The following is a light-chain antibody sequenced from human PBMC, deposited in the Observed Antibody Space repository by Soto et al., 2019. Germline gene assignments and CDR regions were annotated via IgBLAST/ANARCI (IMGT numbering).Light chain of an antibody. CDR1: SSNIGRNT. J-gene: IGLJ3*02. CDR2: SSD. Sequence: QSVLTQPPSASGTPGQRVTISCSGNSSNIGRNTVKWYRQLPGTAPKLLIWSSDQRPSGVPDRFSGSQSGTSASLAISGLQSEDEADYICAAWDDSLNAWAFGGGTKLTVL. V-gene: IGLV1-44*01. CDR3: AAWDDSLNAWA.